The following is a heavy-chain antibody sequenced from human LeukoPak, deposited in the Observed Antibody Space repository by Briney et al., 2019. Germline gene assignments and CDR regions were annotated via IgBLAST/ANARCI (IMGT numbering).Heavy chain of an antibody. CDR2: IKQDGSEK. D-gene: IGHD1-26*01. CDR1: GFTFSSYW. CDR3: ARDGGNYYYGMDV. J-gene: IGHJ6*02. V-gene: IGHV3-7*01. Sequence: GGSLRLSCAASGFTFSSYWMSWVRQAPGKGLEWVANIKQDGSEKYYVDSVKGRFTISRDNAKNSLYLQMNSLRAEDTAVYYCARDGGNYYYGMDVWGQGTTVTVSS.